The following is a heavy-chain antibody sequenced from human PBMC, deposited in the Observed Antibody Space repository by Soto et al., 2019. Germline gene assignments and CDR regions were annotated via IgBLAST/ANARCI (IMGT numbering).Heavy chain of an antibody. CDR3: AASIFDYGMEV. CDR2: IYPGDSDT. J-gene: IGHJ6*02. V-gene: IGHV5-51*01. Sequence: GESRRISCKGSGYTFTNYWIGWVRQMPGKGLEWMGIIYPGDSDTKYNPSFQGQVTISADKSITTTYLRWTSLKASDTAIYYCAASIFDYGMEVWGQGTTVTVSS. CDR1: GYTFTNYW.